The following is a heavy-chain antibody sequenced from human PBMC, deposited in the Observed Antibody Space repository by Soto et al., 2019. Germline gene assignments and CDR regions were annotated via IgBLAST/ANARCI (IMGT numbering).Heavy chain of an antibody. D-gene: IGHD6-6*01. V-gene: IGHV3-64*01. J-gene: IGHJ6*03. Sequence: GGSLRLSXAASGFTFSSYWMHWVRQAPGKGLVWVSGISSNGGSTYYANSVKGRFTISRDNSKNTVYLQMGSLRPEDMAVYYCARRARPDFYYMDVWGKGTTVTVSS. CDR1: GFTFSSYW. CDR3: ARRARPDFYYMDV. CDR2: ISSNGGST.